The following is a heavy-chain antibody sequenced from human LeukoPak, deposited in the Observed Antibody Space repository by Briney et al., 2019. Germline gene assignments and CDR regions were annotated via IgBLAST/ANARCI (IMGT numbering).Heavy chain of an antibody. J-gene: IGHJ5*02. D-gene: IGHD4-17*01. CDR3: ARAGDYGDYVGWFDP. CDR2: VDSSGKT. CDR1: GGSISSFY. Sequence: SETLSLTCTVSGGSISSFYWSWIRQPAGKGLEWIGRVDSSGKTNYNPSLKSRVTVSVETSKKQFSLKLTSVTAADTAVYYCARAGDYGDYVGWFDPWGQGTLVTVSS. V-gene: IGHV4-4*07.